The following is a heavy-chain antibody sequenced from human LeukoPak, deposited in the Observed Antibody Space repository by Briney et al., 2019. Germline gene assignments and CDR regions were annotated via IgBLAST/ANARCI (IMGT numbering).Heavy chain of an antibody. J-gene: IGHJ4*02. Sequence: PSETLSLTCTVSGGSISSYYWSWIRQPAGKGLEWIGRIYTSGSTNYNPSLKSRVTMSVDTSKNQFSLKLSSVTAADTAVYYCARQVVNYYDSSGYSDYWGQGTLVTVSS. CDR3: ARQVVNYYDSSGYSDY. D-gene: IGHD3-22*01. V-gene: IGHV4-4*07. CDR2: IYTSGST. CDR1: GGSISSYY.